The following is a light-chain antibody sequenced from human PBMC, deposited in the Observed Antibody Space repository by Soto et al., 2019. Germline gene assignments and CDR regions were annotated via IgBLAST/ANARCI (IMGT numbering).Light chain of an antibody. CDR2: EVS. CDR3: QSFDVSLSGGDWV. J-gene: IGLJ3*02. V-gene: IGLV2-14*01. CDR1: SSDIGGHNY. Sequence: QSVLTQPASVSGSPGQSITISCTGTSSDIGGHNYVSWYQQHPSKAPQLMIYEVSNRPSGVSNRFSGSKSGNTASLTISGLQAEDEADYYCQSFDVSLSGGDWVFGGGTKLTVL.